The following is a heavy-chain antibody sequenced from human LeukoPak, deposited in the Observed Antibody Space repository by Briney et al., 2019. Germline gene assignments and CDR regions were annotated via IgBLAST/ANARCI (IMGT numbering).Heavy chain of an antibody. CDR3: AKRGVVIRVFLVGFHKEAYYFDS. CDR2: INIGGTNT. J-gene: IGHJ4*02. CDR1: GFTFNDYY. D-gene: IGHD3-10*01. V-gene: IGHV3-11*01. Sequence: GGSLRLSCAASGFTFNDYYMSWIRQAPGKGLEWLSYINIGGTNTHYADSVKGRFTISRDNAKKSLYLEMNNLRAEDTAVYFCAKRGVVIRVFLVGFHKEAYYFDSWGQGALVTVSS.